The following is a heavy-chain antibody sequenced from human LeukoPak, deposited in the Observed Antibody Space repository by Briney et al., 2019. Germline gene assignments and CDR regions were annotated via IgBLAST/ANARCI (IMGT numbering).Heavy chain of an antibody. D-gene: IGHD4-17*01. CDR2: ISTSGGYI. CDR1: GFTFTTFT. CDR3: ARGKDGDYGMDV. V-gene: IGHV3-21*01. J-gene: IGHJ6*02. Sequence: PGGSLRLSCAASGFTFTTFTMNWVRQAPGKGLEWVSSISTSGGYIYYADSVKGRFTISRDNSKNTLYLQMNSLRAEDTAVYYCARGKDGDYGMDVWGQGTTVTVSS.